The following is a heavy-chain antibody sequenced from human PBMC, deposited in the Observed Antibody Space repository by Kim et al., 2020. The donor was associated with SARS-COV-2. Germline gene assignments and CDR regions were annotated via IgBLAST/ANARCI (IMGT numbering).Heavy chain of an antibody. V-gene: IGHV1-46*03. D-gene: IGHD3-10*01. Sequence: ASVKVSCKASGYTFTSSHIQWVRQAPGQGLEWVGIINPSGGSTTYAQKLQGRVTMTRDTSTGTVYMELGSLRSEDTALYYCARGTWGGGGWGYGSGQYNRFDPWGQGSLVTVSS. CDR1: GYTFTSSH. CDR2: INPSGGST. J-gene: IGHJ5*02. CDR3: ARGTWGGGGWGYGSGQYNRFDP.